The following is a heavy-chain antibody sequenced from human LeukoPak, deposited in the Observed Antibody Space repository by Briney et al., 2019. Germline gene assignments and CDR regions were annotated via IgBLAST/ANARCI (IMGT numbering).Heavy chain of an antibody. D-gene: IGHD1-14*01. V-gene: IGHV3-11*04. J-gene: IGHJ3*02. CDR1: GFTFSDYY. CDR2: ISSSGSTI. CDR3: ARESSPEDAFDI. Sequence: GGSLRLSCAASGFTFSDYYMSWIRQAPGKGLECVSYISSSGSTIYYADSVKGRFTISRDNAKNSLYMKMNSLRAEDTAVYYCARESSPEDAFDIWGQGTMVTVSS.